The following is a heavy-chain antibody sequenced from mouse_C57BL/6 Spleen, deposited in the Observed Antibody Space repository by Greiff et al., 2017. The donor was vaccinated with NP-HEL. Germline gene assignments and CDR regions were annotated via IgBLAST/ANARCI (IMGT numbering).Heavy chain of an antibody. J-gene: IGHJ2*01. D-gene: IGHD3-2*02. V-gene: IGHV1-49*01. CDR1: YFAFMASA. CDR2: FTMYSDAT. Sequence: LKESGAELVRPGSSVKLSCKDSYFAFMASAMHWVKQSPGHGLEWIGSFTMYSDATEYSENFKGKATLTANTSSSTAYMELSSLTSEDSAVYYCARSSLDSSGYVGFDYWGQGTTLTVSS. CDR3: ARSSLDSSGYVGFDY.